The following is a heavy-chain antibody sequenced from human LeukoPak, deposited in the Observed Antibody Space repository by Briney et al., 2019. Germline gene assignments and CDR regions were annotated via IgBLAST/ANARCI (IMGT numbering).Heavy chain of an antibody. V-gene: IGHV3-7*01. CDR2: INPAGGET. J-gene: IGHJ4*02. D-gene: IGHD6-13*01. Sequence: GGSLRLSCAASGFSFSAYWMTWVRQAPGTGLEWVANINPAGGETYYVDPVKGRFTISRDNAKNSLYLQVNSLRADDTAVYYCVKVRSGAAAVGGDWGRGTLVTVSS. CDR3: VKVRSGAAAVGGD. CDR1: GFSFSAYW.